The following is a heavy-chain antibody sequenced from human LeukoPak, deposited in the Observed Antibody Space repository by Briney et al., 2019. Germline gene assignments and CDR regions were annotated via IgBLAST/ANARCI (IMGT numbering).Heavy chain of an antibody. J-gene: IGHJ6*03. D-gene: IGHD3-3*01. CDR2: IYHSGST. CDR3: ARGGRGTSEYYDFWSGSNRLYYYYYMDV. Sequence: SETLSLTCTVSGYSISSGYYWGWIRQPPGKGLEWIGSIYHSGSTYYNPSLKSRVTISVDTSKNQFSLKLSSVTAADTAVYYCARGGRGTSEYYDFWSGSNRLYYYYYMDVWGKGTTVTVSS. CDR1: GYSISSGYY. V-gene: IGHV4-38-2*02.